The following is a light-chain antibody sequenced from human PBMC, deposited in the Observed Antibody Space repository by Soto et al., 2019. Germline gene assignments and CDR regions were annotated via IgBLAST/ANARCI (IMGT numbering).Light chain of an antibody. CDR1: QTISTF. V-gene: IGKV1-5*01. Sequence: DIPLTQSPSTLSASVGDRVTITCRASQTISTFLAWYQQKPGKAPHILIYGASSLQSGVPSRFSGSGSGTQFTLSISSQQPDDLGTYYCQQYIGLWTFGQGTKV. CDR3: QQYIGLWT. CDR2: GAS. J-gene: IGKJ1*01.